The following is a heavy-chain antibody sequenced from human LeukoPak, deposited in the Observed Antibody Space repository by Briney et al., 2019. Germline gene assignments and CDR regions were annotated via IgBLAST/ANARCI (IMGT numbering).Heavy chain of an antibody. CDR2: IYYSGST. J-gene: IGHJ5*02. Sequence: PSETLSLTCTVSGGSISSYYWSWIRQPPGKGLEWIGYIYYSGSTNYNPSLKGRVTISVDTSKNQFSLKLSSVTAADTAVYYCARGLTAAGVWFDPWGQGTLVTVSS. D-gene: IGHD6-13*01. V-gene: IGHV4-59*01. CDR1: GGSISSYY. CDR3: ARGLTAAGVWFDP.